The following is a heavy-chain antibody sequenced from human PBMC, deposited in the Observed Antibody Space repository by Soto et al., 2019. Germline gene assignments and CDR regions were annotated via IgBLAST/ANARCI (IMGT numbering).Heavy chain of an antibody. CDR2: IYHSGST. CDR1: GGSISSSNW. Sequence: SETLSLTCAVSGGSISSSNWWSWVRQPPGKGLEWIGEIYHSGSTNYNPSLKSRVTISVDKSKNQFSLKLSSVTAADTAVYYCARGGGYSSGYLLGMDVWGQGTTVTVSS. D-gene: IGHD5-18*01. CDR3: ARGGGYSSGYLLGMDV. J-gene: IGHJ6*02. V-gene: IGHV4-4*02.